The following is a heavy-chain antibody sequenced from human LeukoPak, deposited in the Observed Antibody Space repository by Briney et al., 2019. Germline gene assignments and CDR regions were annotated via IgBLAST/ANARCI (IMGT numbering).Heavy chain of an antibody. CDR1: GFTFDDHA. V-gene: IGHV3-9*03. CDR2: ISWNSGSI. D-gene: IGHD6-19*01. CDR3: AKDREYSSGRPGGFDY. J-gene: IGHJ4*02. Sequence: PGGSLRLSCAASGFTFDDHAMHWVRQAPGKGLEWVSGISWNSGSIGYADSVKGRFTISRDNAKNSLYLQMNSLRAEDMALYYCAKDREYSSGRPGGFDYWGQGTLVTVSS.